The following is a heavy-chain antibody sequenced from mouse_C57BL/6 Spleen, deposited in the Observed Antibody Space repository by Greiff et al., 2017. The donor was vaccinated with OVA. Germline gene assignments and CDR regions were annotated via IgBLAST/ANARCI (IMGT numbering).Heavy chain of an antibody. J-gene: IGHJ2*01. Sequence: ESGPGLVKPSQSLSLTCSVTGYSITSGYYWNWIRQFPGNKLEWMGYISYDGSNKYNPSLKNRISITRDTSKNQFFLKLNSVTTEDTATYYCASLYYYGSPFFDYWGQGTTLTVSS. D-gene: IGHD1-1*01. V-gene: IGHV3-6*01. CDR3: ASLYYYGSPFFDY. CDR1: GYSITSGYY. CDR2: ISYDGSN.